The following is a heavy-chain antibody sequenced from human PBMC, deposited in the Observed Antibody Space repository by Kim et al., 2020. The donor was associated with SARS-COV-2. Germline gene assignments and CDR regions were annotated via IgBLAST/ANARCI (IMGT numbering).Heavy chain of an antibody. D-gene: IGHD3-10*01. CDR3: ARGGGFRPWVGGDY. J-gene: IGHJ4*02. CDR2: ISGSGSST. V-gene: IGHV3-23*01. CDR1: GFTFSNYA. Sequence: GGSLRLSCATSGFTFSNYAMTWVRQAPGRRLEWVSGISGSGSSTYYADSVKGRFTISRDSSKNTLYLQMNSLRAEDTAIYYCARGGGFRPWVGGDYWGQGTLVTVSS.